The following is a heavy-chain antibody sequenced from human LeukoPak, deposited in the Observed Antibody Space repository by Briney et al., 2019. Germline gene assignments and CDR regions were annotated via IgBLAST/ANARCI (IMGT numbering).Heavy chain of an antibody. Sequence: GGSLRLSCAASGFTVSINYMGWVRQAPGKGLEWVSVIYSGGSTYYADSVKGRFIISRDNSKNTLYLQMNSLRAEDTAVYYCARGVFDGGNSYYFDYWGQGTLVTVSS. J-gene: IGHJ4*02. CDR1: GFTVSINY. V-gene: IGHV3-53*01. CDR2: IYSGGST. CDR3: ARGVFDGGNSYYFDY. D-gene: IGHD4-23*01.